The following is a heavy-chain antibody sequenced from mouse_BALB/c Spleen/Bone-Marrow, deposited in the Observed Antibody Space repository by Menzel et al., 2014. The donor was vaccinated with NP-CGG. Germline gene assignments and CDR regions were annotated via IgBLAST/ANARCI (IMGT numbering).Heavy chain of an antibody. D-gene: IGHD2-14*01. J-gene: IGHJ3*01. V-gene: IGHV1-15*01. Sequence: QVQLQQSGAELVRPGASVKLSCKALGYTLXDYEMHWVKQTPVNGLEWIGAIHPGSGNTAYNQKFKGKATPTADKSSSTAYMELSSLTSEDSAVYYCIRGNYRYSWFAYWGQGTLVTVSA. CDR3: IRGNYRYSWFAY. CDR2: IHPGSGNT. CDR1: GYTLXDYE.